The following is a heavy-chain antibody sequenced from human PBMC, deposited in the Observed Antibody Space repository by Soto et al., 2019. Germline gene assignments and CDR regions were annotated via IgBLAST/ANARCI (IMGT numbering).Heavy chain of an antibody. Sequence: ASVKVACEASGYTFTSYAMHWVRQAPGQRLEWMGWINAGNGNTKYSQKFQGRVTITRDTSASTAYMELSSLRSEDTAVYYCARDIPYSSGWYHFDYWGQGTLVTVSS. CDR3: ARDIPYSSGWYHFDY. CDR1: GYTFTSYA. V-gene: IGHV1-3*01. D-gene: IGHD6-19*01. CDR2: INAGNGNT. J-gene: IGHJ4*02.